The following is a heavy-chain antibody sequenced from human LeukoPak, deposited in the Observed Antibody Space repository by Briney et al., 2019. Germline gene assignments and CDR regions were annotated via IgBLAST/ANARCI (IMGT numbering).Heavy chain of an antibody. J-gene: IGHJ6*02. CDR1: GYTFTGYY. V-gene: IGHV1-2*03. D-gene: IGHD3-10*01. Sequence: LVASVKVSCKASGYTFTGYYMHWVRQAPGQGLEWMGWINPNSGGTDYAQKFQGRVTMTRDTSISTAYMEVSRLRSDDTAVYYCARVTWDYGSGSYYYYYYGMDVWGQGTTVTVSS. CDR3: ARVTWDYGSGSYYYYYYGMDV. CDR2: INPNSGGT.